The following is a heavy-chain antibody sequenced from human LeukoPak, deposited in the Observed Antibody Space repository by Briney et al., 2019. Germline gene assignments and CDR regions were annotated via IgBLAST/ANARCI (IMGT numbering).Heavy chain of an antibody. Sequence: PGRSLRLSCAASGFTFSSYGMHWVRQAPGKGLEWVAVIWYDGSNKYYADSVKGRFTISRDNSKNTLYLQMNSLRGEDTAVYYCAREGIAVAADYYYGMDVWGQGTTVTVSS. CDR2: IWYDGSNK. CDR1: GFTFSSYG. CDR3: AREGIAVAADYYYGMDV. D-gene: IGHD6-19*01. V-gene: IGHV3-33*01. J-gene: IGHJ6*02.